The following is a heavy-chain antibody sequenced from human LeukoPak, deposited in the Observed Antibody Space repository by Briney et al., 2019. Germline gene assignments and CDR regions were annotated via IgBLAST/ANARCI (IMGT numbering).Heavy chain of an antibody. Sequence: SGGSLRLSCAASGFSFSSYAMNWIRQPPGKGLEWIGEINHSGSTNYSPSLKSRVTISVDKSKNQISLKLRSVTAADTAVYYCARSSVVVAATRGRFDPWGQGTLVTVSS. V-gene: IGHV4-34*01. D-gene: IGHD2-15*01. J-gene: IGHJ5*02. CDR1: GFSFSSYA. CDR3: ARSSVVVAATRGRFDP. CDR2: INHSGST.